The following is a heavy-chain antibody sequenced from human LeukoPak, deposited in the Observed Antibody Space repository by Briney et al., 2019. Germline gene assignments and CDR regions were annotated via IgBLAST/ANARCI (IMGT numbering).Heavy chain of an antibody. CDR1: GGSISSYY. V-gene: IGHV4-4*07. CDR2: IYTSGST. Sequence: SETLSLTCTVSGGSISSYYWSWIRRPAGKGLEWIGRIYTSGSTNYNPSLKSRVTMSVDTSKNQFSLKLSSVTAADTAVYYCARDPAAGGKDAFDIWGQGTMVTVSS. J-gene: IGHJ3*02. D-gene: IGHD6-13*01. CDR3: ARDPAAGGKDAFDI.